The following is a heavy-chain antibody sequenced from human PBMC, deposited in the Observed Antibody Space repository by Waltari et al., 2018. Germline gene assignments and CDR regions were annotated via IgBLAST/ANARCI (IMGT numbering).Heavy chain of an antibody. J-gene: IGHJ4*02. CDR3: VSTGWTLEYYFDY. CDR2: INAGNGNT. V-gene: IGHV1-3*01. CDR1: GYTFTSYA. Sequence: QVQLVQSGAEVKKPGASVKVSCKASGYTFTSYAMHWVRQDTGQRLEWMGWINAGNGNTKYSQKFQGRVTITRDTSASTAYMELSSLRSEDTAVYYCVSTGWTLEYYFDYWGQGTLVTVSS. D-gene: IGHD6-19*01.